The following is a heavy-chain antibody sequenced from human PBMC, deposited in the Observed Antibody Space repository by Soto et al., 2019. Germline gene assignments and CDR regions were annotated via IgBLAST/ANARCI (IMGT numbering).Heavy chain of an antibody. CDR2: INHSGST. CDR3: ARGSAYYDSSGAYYYYYGMDV. J-gene: IGHJ6*02. Sequence: PSETLSLTCAVYGGSFSGYYWSWIRQPPGKGLEWIGEINHSGSTNYNPSLKSRVTISVDTSKNQFSLKLSSVTAADTAVYYCARGSAYYDSSGAYYYYYGMDVWGQGTTVTVSS. V-gene: IGHV4-34*01. D-gene: IGHD3-22*01. CDR1: GGSFSGYY.